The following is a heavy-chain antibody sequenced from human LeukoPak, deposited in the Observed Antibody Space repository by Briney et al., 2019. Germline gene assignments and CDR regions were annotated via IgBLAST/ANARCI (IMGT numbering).Heavy chain of an antibody. V-gene: IGHV4-39*07. D-gene: IGHD5-18*01. J-gene: IGHJ6*03. CDR3: ARERGYSYGYVGLDYYYYYMDV. CDR1: GDSISSSSYY. CDR2: IYYAGST. Sequence: PSETLSLTCNVSGDSISSSSYYWSWIRVPPGKGLEWIGSIYYAGSTYYNPSLKSRVTISVDTSKNQFSLKLSSVTAADTAVYYCARERGYSYGYVGLDYYYYYMDVWGKGTTVTVSS.